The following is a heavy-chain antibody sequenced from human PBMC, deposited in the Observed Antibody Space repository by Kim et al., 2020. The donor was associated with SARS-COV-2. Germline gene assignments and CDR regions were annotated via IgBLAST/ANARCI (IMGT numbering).Heavy chain of an antibody. V-gene: IGHV3-30*04. Sequence: GGSLRLSCAASGFTFDNYALHWVRQAPGKGLEWVAVISYDGSDKYSADSVKGRFTVSRDNSKNPLFLQMNNLRPEDTAVYYCARAGGQWRAGGGYLGYWG. CDR1: GFTFDNYA. D-gene: IGHD6-19*01. CDR2: ISYDGSDK. CDR3: ARAGGQWRAGGGYLGY. J-gene: IGHJ4*03.